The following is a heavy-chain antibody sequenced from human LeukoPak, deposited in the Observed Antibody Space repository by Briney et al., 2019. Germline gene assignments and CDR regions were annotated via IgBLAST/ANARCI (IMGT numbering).Heavy chain of an antibody. J-gene: IGHJ5*02. CDR1: GFTFDDYA. D-gene: IGHD2-2*01. V-gene: IGHV3-9*01. Sequence: PGRSLRLSCAASGFTFDDYAMHWVRQAPGKGLEWVSGISWNSGSIGYADSVKGRFTISRDNAKNSLYLQMNSLRAEDTALYYCAKGRDKYQLLSKNWFGPWGQGTLVTVSS. CDR2: ISWNSGSI. CDR3: AKGRDKYQLLSKNWFGP.